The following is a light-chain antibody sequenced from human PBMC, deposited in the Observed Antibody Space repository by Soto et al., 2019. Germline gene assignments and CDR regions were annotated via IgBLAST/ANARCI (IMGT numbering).Light chain of an antibody. V-gene: IGLV2-14*03. CDR1: SSDIGNYDY. CDR2: HVT. Sequence: SALIPHPSLSGSPGHWITIYFSWTSSDIGNYDYVSWYQQHPGKAPNLMIYHVTYRPSGVSNRYSGSKSGNTASLTISGLQAEYEADYYCCSYIGIVVFGGG. J-gene: IGLJ2*01. CDR3: CSYIGIVV.